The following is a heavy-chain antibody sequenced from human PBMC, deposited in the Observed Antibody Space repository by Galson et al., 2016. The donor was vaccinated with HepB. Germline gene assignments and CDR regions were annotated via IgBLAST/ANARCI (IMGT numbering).Heavy chain of an antibody. D-gene: IGHD1/OR15-1a*01. CDR3: SRVYGMNNSNGMDV. J-gene: IGHJ6*02. CDR1: GDSVSSKTSA. CDR2: TYYRSKWYF. V-gene: IGHV6-1*01. Sequence: CAISGDSVSSKTSAWNWIRQSPSRGLEWLGRTYYRSKWYFDYAESLKGRITINPDTSKNQFSLHLNTVTPGDTAIYFCSRVYGMNNSNGMDVWGQGTTVTVSS.